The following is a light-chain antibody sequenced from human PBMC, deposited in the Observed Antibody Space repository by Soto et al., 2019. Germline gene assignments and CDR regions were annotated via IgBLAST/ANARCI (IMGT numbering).Light chain of an antibody. V-gene: IGKV1-5*03. CDR2: QAS. CDR3: QQYNAYSQA. CDR1: ESVRRW. Sequence: DIQMTQSPSTLSASVGDRVTITCRASESVRRWLAWYQQKPGRTPKLLIYQASTLETGVPSRFSRSGSGTEFTLTFRSLQPDDCATYYGQQYNAYSQAFGQGTKVEIK. J-gene: IGKJ1*01.